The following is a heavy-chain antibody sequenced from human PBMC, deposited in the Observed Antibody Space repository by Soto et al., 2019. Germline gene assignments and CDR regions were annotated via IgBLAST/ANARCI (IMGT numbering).Heavy chain of an antibody. CDR3: SRQTVSGHDY. Sequence: EVQLVESGGGLVQPGGSLKLSCAASGFTFSGSHMHWVRQASGKGLEWVGHIRSKADNYATAYAASVKGRFLISRDDSKNTAYLQMNSLNTEDTAVYYCSRQTVSGHDYWGQGIRVTVSS. J-gene: IGHJ4*02. D-gene: IGHD6-25*01. CDR1: GFTFSGSH. CDR2: IRSKADNYAT. V-gene: IGHV3-73*01.